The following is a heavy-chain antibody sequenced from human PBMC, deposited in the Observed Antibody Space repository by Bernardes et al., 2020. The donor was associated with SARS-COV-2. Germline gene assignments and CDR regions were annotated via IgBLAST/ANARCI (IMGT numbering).Heavy chain of an antibody. V-gene: IGHV1-2*02. J-gene: IGHJ6*02. CDR1: GYPFTGYY. CDR3: ALPPTNFDRYGMDV. D-gene: IGHD3-22*01. Sequence: ASVKVSCKASGYPFTGYYIPWVRQAPGQGLEWMGWITPTSGGTNYAQKFQGRVTMTRDTSISTAYMELTRLRSDDTAVYYCALPPTNFDRYGMDVWGQGTTVTGSS. CDR2: ITPTSGGT.